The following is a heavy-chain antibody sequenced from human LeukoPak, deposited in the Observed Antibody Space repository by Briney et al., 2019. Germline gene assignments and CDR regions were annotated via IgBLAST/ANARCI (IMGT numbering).Heavy chain of an antibody. CDR1: GGSTSSYY. Sequence: PSETLSLTCTVSGGSTSSYYWSWIRQPAGKGLEWIGRIYTSGSTNYNPSLKSRVTMSVDTSKNQFSLKLSSVTAADTAVYYCARDVSRVVVGSFDPWGQGTLVTVSS. D-gene: IGHD2-2*01. J-gene: IGHJ5*02. CDR2: IYTSGST. CDR3: ARDVSRVVVGSFDP. V-gene: IGHV4-4*07.